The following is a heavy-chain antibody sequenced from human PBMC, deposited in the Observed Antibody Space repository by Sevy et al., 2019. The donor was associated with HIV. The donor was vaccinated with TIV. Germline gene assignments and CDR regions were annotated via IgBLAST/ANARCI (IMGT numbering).Heavy chain of an antibody. CDR2: IYPGDSDT. CDR1: GYYFSSYW. J-gene: IGHJ2*01. Sequence: GEPLKISCKGSGYYFSSYWIGWVRQMPGKGLEWIGIIYPGDSDTRYSPSFQGQVTISADKSIRTAYLQWSSLKASDTAMYYCARRNYGDYEGWYFDLWGRGTLVTVSS. D-gene: IGHD4-17*01. V-gene: IGHV5-51*01. CDR3: ARRNYGDYEGWYFDL.